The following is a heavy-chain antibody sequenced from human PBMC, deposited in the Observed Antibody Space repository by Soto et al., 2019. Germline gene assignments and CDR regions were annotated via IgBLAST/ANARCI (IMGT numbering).Heavy chain of an antibody. CDR1: GGSFSGYY. CDR2: INHSGST. D-gene: IGHD3-10*01. V-gene: IGHV4-34*01. J-gene: IGHJ4*02. CDR3: ARGWYYGSGSWDY. Sequence: QVQLQQWGAGLLKPSETLSLTCAVYGGSFSGYYWGWIRQPPGKGLEWIGEINHSGSTNYNPSLKSRVTISVDTSKNQFSLKLSSVTAADTAVYYCARGWYYGSGSWDYWGQGTLVTVSS.